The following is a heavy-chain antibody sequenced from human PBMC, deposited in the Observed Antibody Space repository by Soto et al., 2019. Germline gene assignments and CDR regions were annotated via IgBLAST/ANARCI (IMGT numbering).Heavy chain of an antibody. Sequence: PSETLSLTCTVSGGSISSGGYYWSWIRQHPGKGLEWIGYIYYSGSTYYNPSLKSRVTISVDTSKNQFSLELSSVTAADTAVYYCARSFIAVGGGAFDIWGQGTMVTV. V-gene: IGHV4-31*03. CDR1: GGSISSGGYY. D-gene: IGHD6-19*01. CDR3: ARSFIAVGGGAFDI. J-gene: IGHJ3*02. CDR2: IYYSGST.